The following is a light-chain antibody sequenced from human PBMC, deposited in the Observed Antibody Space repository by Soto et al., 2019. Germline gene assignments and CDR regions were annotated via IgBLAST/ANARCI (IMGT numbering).Light chain of an antibody. CDR3: QQYNTLHVA. V-gene: IGKV1-5*01. CDR2: DAS. J-gene: IGKJ1*01. CDR1: QSISSW. Sequence: DIQMTQSPSTLSASVGDRVTITCRASQSISSWLAWYQQKPGKAPKLLIYDASSLESGVPSRFSGSGSGTEFTLTISSLQPDDFATYYCQQYNTLHVAFGQGTKVDIK.